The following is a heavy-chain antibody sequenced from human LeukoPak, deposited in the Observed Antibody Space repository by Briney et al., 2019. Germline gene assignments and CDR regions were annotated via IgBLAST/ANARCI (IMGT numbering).Heavy chain of an antibody. Sequence: PSETLSLTCAVYGGSFSGYYWSWIRQSPGKGLEWIGEINHSGSTNYNPSLKSRVTISVDTSKNQFSLKLSSVTAADTAVYYCARGRYYDFWSGYYIPHFDYWGQGTLVTVSS. D-gene: IGHD3-3*01. CDR3: ARGRYYDFWSGYYIPHFDY. CDR2: INHSGST. V-gene: IGHV4-34*01. CDR1: GGSFSGYY. J-gene: IGHJ4*02.